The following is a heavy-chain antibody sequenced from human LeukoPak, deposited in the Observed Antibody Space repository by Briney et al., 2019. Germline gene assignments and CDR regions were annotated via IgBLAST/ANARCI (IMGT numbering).Heavy chain of an antibody. Sequence: ASVKVSCKASGYTFTSYYMHWVRQAPGQGLEWMGIINPSGGSTSYAQKFQGRVTMTRDTSTSTVYMELSSLRSEDTAVYYCARCRDFWSGYYPSHDAFDIWGQGTMVTVSS. CDR2: INPSGGST. D-gene: IGHD3-3*01. J-gene: IGHJ3*02. CDR1: GYTFTSYY. V-gene: IGHV1-46*01. CDR3: ARCRDFWSGYYPSHDAFDI.